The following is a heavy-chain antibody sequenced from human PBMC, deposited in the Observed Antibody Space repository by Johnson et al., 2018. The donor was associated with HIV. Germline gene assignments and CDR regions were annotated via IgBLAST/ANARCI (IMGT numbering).Heavy chain of an antibody. J-gene: IGHJ3*01. CDR3: AKDDNLGVWYSDAFDV. CDR2: INWNGDST. V-gene: IGHV3-20*04. Sequence: VQLVESGGGVVRPGGSLRLSCAASGFTFNEYGMSWVRQVSGKGLEWVSAINWNGDSTSYADSVKGRFTMSRDNSKNTLYLQMKSLRPEDTSIYYCAKDDNLGVWYSDAFDVWGQGTVVTVSS. D-gene: IGHD6-19*01. CDR1: GFTFNEYG.